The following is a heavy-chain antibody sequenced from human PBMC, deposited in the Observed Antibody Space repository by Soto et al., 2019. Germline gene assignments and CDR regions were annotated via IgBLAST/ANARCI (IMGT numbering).Heavy chain of an antibody. Sequence: QVQLQQWGAGLLKPSETLSLTCAVYGGSFSGYYWSWIRQPPGTGLERIVVINHSGSTNYNPSLKSHIPTSVETTKNQFTLKLRSLSAEDTAVYYYASRQSTALLNYYYYYGMAFWGQGPTVTVAS. J-gene: IGHJ6*02. D-gene: IGHD5-18*01. CDR1: GGSFSGYY. CDR3: ASRQSTALLNYYYYYGMAF. V-gene: IGHV4-34*01. CDR2: INHSGST.